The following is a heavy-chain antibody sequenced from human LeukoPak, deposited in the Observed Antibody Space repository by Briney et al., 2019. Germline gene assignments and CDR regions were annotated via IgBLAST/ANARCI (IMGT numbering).Heavy chain of an antibody. CDR2: ISYSGST. CDR3: ASAPYSSSSVDY. CDR1: GGSISSGGYF. V-gene: IGHV4-31*03. Sequence: PSQTLSLTCTVSGGSISSGGYFWSWIRQHPGKGLEWIGYISYSGSTYYNPALKSRVTISVDKSKHQFSLQLSYVSAADTAVYYCASAPYSSSSVDYWGQGTLVTVSS. D-gene: IGHD6-6*01. J-gene: IGHJ4*02.